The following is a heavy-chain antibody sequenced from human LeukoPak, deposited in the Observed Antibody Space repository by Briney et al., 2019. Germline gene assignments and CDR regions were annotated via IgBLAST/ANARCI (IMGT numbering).Heavy chain of an antibody. CDR1: GYSFTSYW. D-gene: IGHD4-23*01. CDR3: ARISATVVTPFDY. V-gene: IGHV5-51*01. CDR2: IYPGDSDT. Sequence: GESLKISCKVSGYSFTSYWIGWVRQMPGKGLEWMGIIYPGDSDTRYSPSFQGQVTISADKSISTAYLQWSSLKASDTAMYYCARISATVVTPFDYWGQGTLVTVSS. J-gene: IGHJ4*02.